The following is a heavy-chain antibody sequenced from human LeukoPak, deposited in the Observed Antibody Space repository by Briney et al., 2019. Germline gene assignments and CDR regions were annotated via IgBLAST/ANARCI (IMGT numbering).Heavy chain of an antibody. Sequence: ASVKVSCKASGYTFTSYDINWVRQATGQGLEWMGWINPNSGGTNYAQKFQGRVTMTRDTSISTAYMELSRLRSDDTAVYYCASAPPGFGKLSGFDPWGQGTLVTVSS. CDR2: INPNSGGT. D-gene: IGHD3-10*01. J-gene: IGHJ5*02. CDR1: GYTFTSYD. CDR3: ASAPPGFGKLSGFDP. V-gene: IGHV1-2*02.